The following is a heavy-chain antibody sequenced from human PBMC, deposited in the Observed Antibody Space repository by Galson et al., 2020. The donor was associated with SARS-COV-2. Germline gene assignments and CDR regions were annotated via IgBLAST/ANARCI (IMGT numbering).Heavy chain of an antibody. D-gene: IGHD2-15*01. CDR2: IYPGDSDT. V-gene: IGHV5-51*01. CDR3: ARVGYGSGGSCYWACFDP. CDR1: GYSFTSYW. J-gene: IGHJ5*02. Sequence: KIGESLKISCKGSGYSFTSYWIGWVRQMPGKGLEWMGIIYPGDSDTRYSPSFQGQVTISADKSISTAYLQWSSLKASDTAMYYCARVGYGSGGSCYWACFDPWGQGTLVTVSS.